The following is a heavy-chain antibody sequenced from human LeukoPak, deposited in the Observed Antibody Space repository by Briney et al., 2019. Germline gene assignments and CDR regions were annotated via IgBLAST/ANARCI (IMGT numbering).Heavy chain of an antibody. V-gene: IGHV1-69*13. CDR1: GGTFSSYA. J-gene: IGHJ4*02. CDR3: ARGERYYYDSSGYWAY. D-gene: IGHD3-22*01. CDR2: IIPIFGTA. Sequence: SVKVSCKASGGTFSSYAISWVRQAPGQGLEWMGGIIPIFGTANYAQKFQGRVTITADESTSTAYMELSSLRSEDTAVYYCARGERYYYDSSGYWAYWGQGTLVTVSS.